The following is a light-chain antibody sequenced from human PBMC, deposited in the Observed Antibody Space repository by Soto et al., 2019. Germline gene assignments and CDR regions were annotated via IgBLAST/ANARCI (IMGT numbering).Light chain of an antibody. CDR3: QQRSNWPRT. CDR1: QSISDK. J-gene: IGKJ1*01. V-gene: IGKV3-11*01. Sequence: IVMTQSPATLSVSPWERATLSCRASQSISDKLAWYQQKPGQAPRLLIYGASNRATGIPARFSGSGSGTDFTLTISSLEPEDFAVYYCQQRSNWPRTFDQGTKVDI. CDR2: GAS.